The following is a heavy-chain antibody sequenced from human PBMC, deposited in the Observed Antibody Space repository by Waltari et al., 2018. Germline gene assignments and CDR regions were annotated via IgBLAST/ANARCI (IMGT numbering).Heavy chain of an antibody. CDR3: ARLIAVAGRGAFDI. CDR2: IYYSWST. J-gene: IGHJ3*02. CDR1: GGSIRSSSYY. Sequence: QLQLQESGPGLVKPSETLSLTCTVSGGSIRSSSYYWGWVRQPPGKGLEWIGSIYYSWSTYYNPSLKSRVTISVDTSKNQFSLKLSSVTAADTAVYYCARLIAVAGRGAFDIWGQGTMVTVSS. V-gene: IGHV4-39*01. D-gene: IGHD6-19*01.